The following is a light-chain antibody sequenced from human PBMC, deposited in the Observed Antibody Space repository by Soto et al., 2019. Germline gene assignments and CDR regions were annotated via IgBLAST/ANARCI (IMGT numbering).Light chain of an antibody. CDR3: MQALQTPYT. V-gene: IGKV2-28*01. CDR1: QSLRHSNGYNY. J-gene: IGKJ2*01. CDR2: LGS. Sequence: DIVMTQSPVSLHVNPGETASIYCRSSQSLRHSNGYNYLDWYLQKPGQSPQLLIYLGSNRASGVTDRFSVSGAVTDFTLKISRVESEDVGVYYCMQALQTPYTFGQRTKLEI.